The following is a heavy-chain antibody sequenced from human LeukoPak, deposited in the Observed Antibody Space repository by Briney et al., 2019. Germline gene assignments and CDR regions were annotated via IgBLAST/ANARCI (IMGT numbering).Heavy chain of an antibody. D-gene: IGHD7-27*01. Sequence: SETLSLTCTVSGGSISSSSYYWGWIRQPPGKGLEWIGSIYKSGSTYYNPSLKSRVTIFVDTSKNQFYLNLNSVTAADTAVYYCARHGDGVHGPVDYWGQGALVTVSS. J-gene: IGHJ4*02. CDR1: GGSISSSSYY. CDR2: IYKSGST. V-gene: IGHV4-39*01. CDR3: ARHGDGVHGPVDY.